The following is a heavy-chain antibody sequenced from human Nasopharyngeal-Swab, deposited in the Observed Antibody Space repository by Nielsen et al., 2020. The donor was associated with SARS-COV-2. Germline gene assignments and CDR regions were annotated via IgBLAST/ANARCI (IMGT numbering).Heavy chain of an antibody. CDR3: ARPPYCGGDCYIEYFQH. CDR2: ISSSGSTI. V-gene: IGHV3-11*04. D-gene: IGHD2-21*02. J-gene: IGHJ1*01. Sequence: GESLKISCAASGFTFSDYYMSWIRQAPGKRLEWVSYISSSGSTIYYADSVKGRFTISRDNAKNSLYLQMNSLRAEDTAVYYCARPPYCGGDCYIEYFQHWGQGTLVTVSS. CDR1: GFTFSDYY.